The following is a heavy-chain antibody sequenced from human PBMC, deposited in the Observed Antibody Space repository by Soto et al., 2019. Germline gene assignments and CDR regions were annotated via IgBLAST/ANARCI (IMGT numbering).Heavy chain of an antibody. J-gene: IGHJ5*02. Sequence: EVHLLESGGGLEQPGGSLRLSCAASGFTFSTYAMNWVRQAPGKGLEWVSGISGSGDNTYYADSVKGRFTMSRDNSKNTLHLQMNSLRAEDTAVYYCAKTTGSAAYDIIDTWGQGTLVTVSS. CDR2: ISGSGDNT. CDR1: GFTFSTYA. D-gene: IGHD3-9*01. V-gene: IGHV3-23*01. CDR3: AKTTGSAAYDIIDT.